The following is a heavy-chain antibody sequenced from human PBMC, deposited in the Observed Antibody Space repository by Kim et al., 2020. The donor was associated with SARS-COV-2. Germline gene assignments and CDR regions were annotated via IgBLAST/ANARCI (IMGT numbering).Heavy chain of an antibody. CDR3: ARNRSFAAFDI. Sequence: GGSLRLSCAASGFTFSSYAMHWVRQAPGKGLEWVAVISDDGSNKYYADSVQGRFTISRYNSMNTLYLQMNSLRTEDTAVYYCARNRSFAAFDIWCQGT. CDR1: GFTFSSYA. J-gene: IGHJ3*02. V-gene: IGHV3-30*04. CDR2: ISDDGSNK. D-gene: IGHD3-16*01.